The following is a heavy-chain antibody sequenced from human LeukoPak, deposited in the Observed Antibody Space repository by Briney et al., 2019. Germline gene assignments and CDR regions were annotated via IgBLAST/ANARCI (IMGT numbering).Heavy chain of an antibody. CDR1: GFTVSNNY. J-gene: IGHJ3*02. CDR3: AREQPGGAFDI. Sequence: GGSLRLSCTASGFTVSNNYMSWVRQAPGKGLQWVSVIYSGGTTYYADSVKGRFTISRDNSKNTRYLQMNSLRAEDTAVYYCAREQPGGAFDIWGQGTMVTVSS. D-gene: IGHD6-13*01. CDR2: IYSGGTT. V-gene: IGHV3-66*01.